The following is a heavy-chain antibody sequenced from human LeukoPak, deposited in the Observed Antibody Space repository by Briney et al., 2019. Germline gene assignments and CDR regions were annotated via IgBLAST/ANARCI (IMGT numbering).Heavy chain of an antibody. Sequence: SETLSLTCAVYGGSFSGYYWSWIRQPPGKGLEWIGEINRSGSTNYNPSLKSRVTISVDTSKNQFSLKLSFVTAADTAVYYCAREATLYSSSWYVDWFDPWGQGTLVTVSS. CDR3: AREATLYSSSWYVDWFDP. CDR2: INRSGST. J-gene: IGHJ5*02. D-gene: IGHD6-13*01. CDR1: GGSFSGYY. V-gene: IGHV4-34*01.